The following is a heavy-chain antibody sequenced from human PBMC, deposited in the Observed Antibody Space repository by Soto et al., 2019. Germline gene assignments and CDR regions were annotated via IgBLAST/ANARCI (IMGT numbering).Heavy chain of an antibody. J-gene: IGHJ3*02. CDR2: ISYDGSNK. CDR3: ARDRRGYSYGRDAFDI. CDR1: GFTFSSYA. Sequence: GGSLRLSCAASGFTFSSYAMHWVRQAPGKGLEWVAVISYDGSNKYYADSVKGRFTISRDNSKNTLYLQMNSLRAEDTAVYYCARDRRGYSYGRDAFDIWGQGTMVTVS. V-gene: IGHV3-30-3*01. D-gene: IGHD5-18*01.